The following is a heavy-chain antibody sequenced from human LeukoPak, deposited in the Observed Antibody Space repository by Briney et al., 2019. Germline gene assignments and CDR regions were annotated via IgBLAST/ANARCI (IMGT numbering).Heavy chain of an antibody. Sequence: PSETLSLTCTVSNGSISIYYWSWVGQPAGKGLEWIERISASGSTNYNPSLKSRVTMSLDTSKNQFSLKLSSVTAADTAVYYCAREITVTRPFDYWGPGTLVTVSS. CDR3: AREITVTRPFDY. CDR2: ISASGST. CDR1: NGSISIYY. V-gene: IGHV4-4*07. D-gene: IGHD4-17*01. J-gene: IGHJ4*02.